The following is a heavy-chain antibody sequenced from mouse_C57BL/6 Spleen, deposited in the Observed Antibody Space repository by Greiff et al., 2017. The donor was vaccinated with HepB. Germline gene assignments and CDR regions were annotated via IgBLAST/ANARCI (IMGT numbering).Heavy chain of an antibody. V-gene: IGHV1-81*01. CDR2: IYPRSGNT. J-gene: IGHJ2*01. CDR3: AGLTGTLGFDY. Sequence: QVQLQQSGAELARPGASVKLSCKASGYTFTSYGISWVKQRTGQGLEWIGEIYPRSGNTYYNEKFKGKATLTADKSSSTAYMELRSLTSEDSTVYFCAGLTGTLGFDYWGQGTTLTVSS. CDR1: GYTFTSYG. D-gene: IGHD4-1*01.